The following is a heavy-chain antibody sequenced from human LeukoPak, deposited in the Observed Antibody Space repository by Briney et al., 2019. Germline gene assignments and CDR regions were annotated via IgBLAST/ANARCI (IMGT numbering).Heavy chain of an antibody. J-gene: IGHJ4*02. CDR2: ISGSGGST. CDR1: GFSFRSYV. CDR3: AALRFGVVITISDVDF. V-gene: IGHV3-23*01. Sequence: GGSLRLSCAGSGFSFRSYVMNWVRQAPGKGLEWVSGISGSGGSTYYADSAKGRFTISRDNSKKTLYLQMNSLRAEDTAVYFCAALRFGVVITISDVDFWGQGTRVTVSS. D-gene: IGHD3-3*01.